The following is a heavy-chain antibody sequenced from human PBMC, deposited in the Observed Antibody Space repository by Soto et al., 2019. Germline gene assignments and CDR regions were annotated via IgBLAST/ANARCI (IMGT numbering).Heavy chain of an antibody. CDR2: IYYSGST. D-gene: IGHD1-26*01. Sequence: KTSETLSLTCTVSGGSISSGDYYWIWIRHPPGKGLEWIGYIYYSGSTYYNPSLKSRVTISVDTSKNQFSLKLSSVTAADTAVYYCARASLGGSYSGYYFDYWGQGTLVTVSS. CDR3: ARASLGGSYSGYYFDY. J-gene: IGHJ4*02. CDR1: GGSISSGDYY. V-gene: IGHV4-30-4*01.